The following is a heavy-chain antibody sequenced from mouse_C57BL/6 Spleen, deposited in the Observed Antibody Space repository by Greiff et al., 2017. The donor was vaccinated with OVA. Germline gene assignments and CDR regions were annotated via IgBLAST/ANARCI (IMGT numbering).Heavy chain of an antibody. Sequence: VQLQQSGPELVKPGASVKISCKASGYSFTDYNMNWVKQSNGKSLEWIGVINPNYGTTSYNQQFKGKATFTVDQSSSTAYMQLNSLTSEDSAVYYCARGITTVVARMDYWGQGTSVTVSS. CDR1: GYSFTDYN. V-gene: IGHV1-39*01. CDR2: INPNYGTT. D-gene: IGHD1-1*01. J-gene: IGHJ4*01. CDR3: ARGITTVVARMDY.